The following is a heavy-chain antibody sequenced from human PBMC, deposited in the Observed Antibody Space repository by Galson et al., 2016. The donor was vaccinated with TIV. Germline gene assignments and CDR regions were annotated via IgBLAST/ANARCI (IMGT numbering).Heavy chain of an antibody. J-gene: IGHJ4*01. D-gene: IGHD7-27*01. CDR3: TAANWGFFWADY. V-gene: IGHV3-15*01. Sequence: SLRLSCAASGLTFSNTWMSWVRQAPGKGLEWVGHIRSFFDGGTTEYAAPVKGRFTISRDDAQRTMYLQMNGLKTEDTAVYYCTAANWGFFWADYWGPGPLVTVSS. CDR1: GLTFSNTW. CDR2: IRSFFDGGTT.